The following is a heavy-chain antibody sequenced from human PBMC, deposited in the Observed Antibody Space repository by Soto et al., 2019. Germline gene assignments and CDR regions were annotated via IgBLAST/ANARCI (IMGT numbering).Heavy chain of an antibody. V-gene: IGHV1-69*01. D-gene: IGHD6-13*01. CDR3: GTGSSWTKVES. CDR2: IIPIFGPA. CDR1: GGTLSRSA. J-gene: IGHJ4*02. Sequence: QVQLVQSGAEVKKPGSSVKVSCKASGGTLSRSAISWVRQAPGQGFEWMGGIIPIFGPAIYAQKFRGRVRIIADESTRTAYMEMSSLRSDDTAVYYCGTGSSWTKVESWGQGTLVTVSS.